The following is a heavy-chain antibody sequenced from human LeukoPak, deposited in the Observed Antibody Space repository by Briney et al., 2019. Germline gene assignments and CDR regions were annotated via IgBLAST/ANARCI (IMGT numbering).Heavy chain of an antibody. Sequence: SETLSLTCTVSGGSINSYYWSWIRQPAGKGLEWIGRIYTSGSTRYNPSLKSRVTMSVDTSKNQFSLKLSSVTAADTAVYYCARVASVSGIAAAVDYFDYWGQGTLVTVSS. CDR2: IYTSGST. CDR1: GGSINSYY. J-gene: IGHJ4*02. CDR3: ARVASVSGIAAAVDYFDY. V-gene: IGHV4-4*07. D-gene: IGHD6-13*01.